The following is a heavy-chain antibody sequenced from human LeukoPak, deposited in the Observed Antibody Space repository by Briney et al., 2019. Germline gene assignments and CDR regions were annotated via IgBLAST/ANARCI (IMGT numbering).Heavy chain of an antibody. V-gene: IGHV3-23*01. D-gene: IGHD2-2*01. CDR1: GFTFSSYA. J-gene: IGHJ4*02. Sequence: GGSLRLSCAASGFTFSSYAMSWVREAPGKGVEWVSAISGSGGSTYYADSVKGRFTISRDNSKNTLYLQMNSLRAEDTAVYYCAKGGEGIVVVPAAPPDHWGQGTLVTVSS. CDR2: ISGSGGST. CDR3: AKGGEGIVVVPAAPPDH.